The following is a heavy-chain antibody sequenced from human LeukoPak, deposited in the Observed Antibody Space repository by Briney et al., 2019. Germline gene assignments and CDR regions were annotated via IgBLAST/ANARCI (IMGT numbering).Heavy chain of an antibody. J-gene: IGHJ4*02. Sequence: GGSLRLSCAASGFTFRVFYMTCIRQAPGKGMEWVAYINPGLNIVNYADSVKGRFSVSRDNAGSSLYLQMNSLRAEDTAVYFCTRDPRLCDYWGQGTLVTVSS. CDR3: TRDPRLCDY. CDR1: GFTFRVFY. CDR2: INPGLNIV. V-gene: IGHV3-11*01.